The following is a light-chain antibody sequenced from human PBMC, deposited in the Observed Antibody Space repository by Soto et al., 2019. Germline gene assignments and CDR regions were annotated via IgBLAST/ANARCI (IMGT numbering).Light chain of an antibody. V-gene: IGKV3-11*01. J-gene: IGKJ4*01. CDR1: QLISNY. CDR2: DAS. Sequence: IIFTESPATLSLSQGETATLSCRANQLISNYLAWYQQKPGQAPRLLIYDASNRATGIPARFSGSGSGTDFTLTISILEPEDFAVYYCQQRGNWPLTFGGGTKVDIK. CDR3: QQRGNWPLT.